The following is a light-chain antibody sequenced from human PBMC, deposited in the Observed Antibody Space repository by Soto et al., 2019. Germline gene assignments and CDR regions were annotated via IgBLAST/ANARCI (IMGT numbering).Light chain of an antibody. CDR2: AAS. Sequence: DIQLTQSPSFLSASVGDRVTITCRASQGISSFLAWYQQKPGKAPKLLLYAASTLQSGVPSRFSGSGSGTEFTLTISSLQPEDFATYYCQQLNSYPFTFGPVTKVDIK. J-gene: IGKJ3*01. CDR3: QQLNSYPFT. V-gene: IGKV1-9*01. CDR1: QGISSF.